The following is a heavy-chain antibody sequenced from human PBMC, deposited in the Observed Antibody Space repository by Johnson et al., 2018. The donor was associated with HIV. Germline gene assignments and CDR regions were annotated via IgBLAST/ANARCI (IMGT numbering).Heavy chain of an antibody. CDR2: ISYDGSIT. J-gene: IGHJ3*02. CDR1: GFTFSSYA. Sequence: QVQLVESGGGVVQPGRSLRLSCAVSGFTFSSYAMHWVRQAPGKGLEWVALISYDGSITYYADSVKGRFTLSRDNSKNTLYLQMNSLRAEDTAVYYCARDASWDDAFDIWGQGTMVTVSS. V-gene: IGHV3-30*04. D-gene: IGHD6-13*01. CDR3: ARDASWDDAFDI.